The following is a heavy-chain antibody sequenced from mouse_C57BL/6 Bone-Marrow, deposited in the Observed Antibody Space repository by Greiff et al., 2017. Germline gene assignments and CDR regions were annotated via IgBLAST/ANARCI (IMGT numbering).Heavy chain of an antibody. CDR1: GFSLSTFGMG. CDR2: IWWDDDK. V-gene: IGHV8-8*01. CDR3: ARMLIYDYDAGWYFDV. D-gene: IGHD2-4*01. Sequence: QVTLKVSGPGILQPSQTLSLTCSFSGFSLSTFGMGVGWIRQPSGKGLEWLAHIWWDDDKYYNPALKSRLTISKDTSKNQVFLKIANVDTADTATYYCARMLIYDYDAGWYFDVWGTGTTVTVSS. J-gene: IGHJ1*03.